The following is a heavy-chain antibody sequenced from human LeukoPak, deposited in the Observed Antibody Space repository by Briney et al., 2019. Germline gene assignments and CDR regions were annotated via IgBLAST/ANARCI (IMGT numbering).Heavy chain of an antibody. J-gene: IGHJ4*02. Sequence: GASVKVSCKASGYTFTGYYIHWVRQAPGQGLEWMGWINPNSGATNYAQKFQGRVTMTRDTSISTAYMELSRLRSDDTAVYYCARIGYCSGGSCYRLDYWGQGTLVTVSS. V-gene: IGHV1-2*02. CDR1: GYTFTGYY. CDR3: ARIGYCSGGSCYRLDY. D-gene: IGHD2-15*01. CDR2: INPNSGAT.